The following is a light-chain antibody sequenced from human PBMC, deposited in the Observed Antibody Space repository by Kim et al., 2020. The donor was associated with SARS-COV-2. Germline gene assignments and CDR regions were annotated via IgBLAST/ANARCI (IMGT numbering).Light chain of an antibody. V-gene: IGKV4-1*01. CDR3: LQYFNTPYT. Sequence: DIVMTQSPDSLAVSLGERATINCKSSQTVLYSSNNKNYLAWYQHKPGQPPKLLVFWASARESGVPDRFSGSGSGTDFTLTISSLQAEDVAVYYCLQYFNTPYTFGRGTKLEI. J-gene: IGKJ2*01. CDR2: WAS. CDR1: QTVLYSSNNKNY.